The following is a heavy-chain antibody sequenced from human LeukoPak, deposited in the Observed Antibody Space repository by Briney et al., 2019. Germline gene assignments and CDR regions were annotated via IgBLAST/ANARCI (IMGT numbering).Heavy chain of an antibody. D-gene: IGHD3-16*01. V-gene: IGHV4-59*01. Sequence: SETLSLTCTVSGGSISSYYWSWIRQPPGKGLEWIGYIYYSGSTNYNPSLESRITMSIDTSQNQFSLRLSSVTAADTAVYYCARGATLLGDRWDWFDPWGQGTLVTVSS. J-gene: IGHJ5*02. CDR2: IYYSGST. CDR3: ARGATLLGDRWDWFDP. CDR1: GGSISSYY.